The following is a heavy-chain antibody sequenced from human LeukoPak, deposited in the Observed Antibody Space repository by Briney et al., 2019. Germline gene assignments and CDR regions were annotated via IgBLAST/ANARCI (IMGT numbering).Heavy chain of an antibody. CDR3: AKEGSGSYYQPGYYYYYMDV. J-gene: IGHJ6*03. CDR1: GFTFSSYA. CDR2: ISYDGSNK. D-gene: IGHD3-10*01. V-gene: IGHV3-30*04. Sequence: PGRSLRLSCAASGFTFSSYAMHWVRQAPGKGLEWVAVISYDGSNKYYADSVKGRFTISRDNSKNTLYLQMNSLRAEDTAVYYCAKEGSGSYYQPGYYYYYMDVWGKGTTVTISS.